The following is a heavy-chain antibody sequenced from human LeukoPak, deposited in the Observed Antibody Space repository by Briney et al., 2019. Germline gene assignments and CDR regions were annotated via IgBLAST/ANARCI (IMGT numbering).Heavy chain of an antibody. CDR3: ARHVNDFWWSSFDY. J-gene: IGHJ4*02. D-gene: IGHD3-3*01. Sequence: KPSETLSLTCTVSGGSISSSSYYWGWIRQPPGKGLEWIGSIYYSGSTYYNPSLKSRVTISVDTSKNQFSLKLSSVTAADTAVYYCARHVNDFWWSSFDYWGQGTLVTVSS. CDR1: GGSISSSSYY. V-gene: IGHV4-39*01. CDR2: IYYSGST.